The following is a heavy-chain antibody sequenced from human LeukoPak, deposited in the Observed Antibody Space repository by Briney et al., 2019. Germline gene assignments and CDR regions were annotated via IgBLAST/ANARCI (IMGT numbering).Heavy chain of an antibody. CDR2: FYYSGST. J-gene: IGHJ3*02. CDR1: GGSVSSSSYY. Sequence: PSETLSLTCTVSGGSVSSSSYYWGWIRQPPGKGLEWIGSFYYSGSTYNNPSLKSRVTISVDTSKNEFSLKLSSVTAADTAVYYCARVWAVAGTLWAFDIWGQGTMVTVSS. V-gene: IGHV4-39*07. CDR3: ARVWAVAGTLWAFDI. D-gene: IGHD6-19*01.